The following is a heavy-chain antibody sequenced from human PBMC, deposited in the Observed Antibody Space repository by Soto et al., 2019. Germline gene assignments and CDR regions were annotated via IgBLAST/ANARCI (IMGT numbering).Heavy chain of an antibody. CDR2: ISPSGGST. J-gene: IGHJ4*02. CDR1: GYTFTSYY. CDR3: ARADSRENYYFDY. D-gene: IGHD3-22*01. V-gene: IGHV1-46*01. Sequence: GASVKVSCKASGYTFTSYYMHWVRQAPGQGLEWMGIISPSGGSTSYGQKFQGRVTMTRDTSTSTVYMELSSLRSEDTAVYYCARADSRENYYFDYWGQGTLVTVSS.